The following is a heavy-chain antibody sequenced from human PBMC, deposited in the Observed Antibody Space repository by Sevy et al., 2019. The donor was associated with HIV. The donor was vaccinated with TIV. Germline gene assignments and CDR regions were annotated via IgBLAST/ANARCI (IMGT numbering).Heavy chain of an antibody. CDR1: GFTFSSYA. CDR2: ISSNGGST. D-gene: IGHD2-15*01. Sequence: GGSLRLSCSASGFTFSSYAMHWVRQAPGKGLEYVSAISSNGGSTYYADSVKGRFTISRDNSKNTLYLQMSSLRAEDTAVYYCVKGRWELLFDYWGQGPLVTVSS. CDR3: VKGRWELLFDY. J-gene: IGHJ4*02. V-gene: IGHV3-64D*06.